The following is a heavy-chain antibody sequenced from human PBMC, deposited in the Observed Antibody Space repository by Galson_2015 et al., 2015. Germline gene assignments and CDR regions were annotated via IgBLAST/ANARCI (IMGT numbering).Heavy chain of an antibody. CDR2: VYTSGST. Sequence: TLSLTCTVCGGSISSGSYYWSWIRQPAGRGLEWIGHVYTSGSTNYNPSLKSRVTISVDTSKNQFSLRLSSVTAADTAVYYCARADDPQNIAVVDNWFDPWGQGTLVTVSS. CDR3: ARADDPQNIAVVDNWFDP. J-gene: IGHJ5*02. D-gene: IGHD6-19*01. V-gene: IGHV4-61*09. CDR1: GGSISSGSYY.